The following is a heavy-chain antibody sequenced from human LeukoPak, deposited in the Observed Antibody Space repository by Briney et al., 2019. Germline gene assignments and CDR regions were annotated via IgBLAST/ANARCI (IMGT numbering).Heavy chain of an antibody. CDR2: INHSGST. CDR3: ARDRDIVVDRGWFDL. CDR1: GGSFSTYY. V-gene: IGHV4-34*01. Sequence: SETLSLTCAVYGGSFSTYYWSWIRQPPGKGLEWIGEINHSGSTNYNPSLKSRATISVDTSKNQFSLKLSSVTAADTAVYYCARDRDIVVDRGWFDLWGQGTLVTVSS. J-gene: IGHJ5*02. D-gene: IGHD2-15*01.